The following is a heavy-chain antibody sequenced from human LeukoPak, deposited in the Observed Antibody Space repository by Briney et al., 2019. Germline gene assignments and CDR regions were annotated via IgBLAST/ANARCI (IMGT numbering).Heavy chain of an antibody. CDR3: ARGYYGSGSYYPVDY. D-gene: IGHD3-10*01. V-gene: IGHV1-2*04. Sequence: GASVKVSCKASGYTFTGYYMHWVRQAPGQGLEWMGWINPNSGGTNYAQKFQGWVTMTRDTSISTAYMELSSLRSEDTAVYYCARGYYGSGSYYPVDYWGQGTLVTVSS. J-gene: IGHJ4*02. CDR1: GYTFTGYY. CDR2: INPNSGGT.